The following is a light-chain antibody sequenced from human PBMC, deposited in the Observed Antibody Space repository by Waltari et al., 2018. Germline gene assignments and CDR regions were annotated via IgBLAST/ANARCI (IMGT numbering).Light chain of an antibody. V-gene: IGLV1-44*01. Sequence: QSVLTQPPSASGTPGQRVTISCSGSTSNVRANPVNWYQQLSGAAPKAVIYSNEQRPSGVPDRFSGSKSGTSASLAISGLQSEDEAHYYCAAWDDSLNAVVFGGGTKVTVL. CDR3: AAWDDSLNAVV. CDR2: SNE. J-gene: IGLJ2*01. CDR1: TSNVRANP.